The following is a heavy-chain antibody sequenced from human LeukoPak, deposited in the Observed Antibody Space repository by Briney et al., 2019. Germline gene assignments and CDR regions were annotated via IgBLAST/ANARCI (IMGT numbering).Heavy chain of an antibody. CDR3: ATEGTDGRGSFGWFDA. CDR1: GSTFSTYW. D-gene: IGHD3-10*01. Sequence: QPGGSLRLSCGASGSTFSTYWMTWVRQAPGKGLEWVANIKEDGTLSYYVDSVKGRFTISRDNAKNSLFLQLNSLRAEDTAVYYCATEGTDGRGSFGWFDAWGQGTLVTVSS. CDR2: IKEDGTLS. J-gene: IGHJ5*02. V-gene: IGHV3-7*01.